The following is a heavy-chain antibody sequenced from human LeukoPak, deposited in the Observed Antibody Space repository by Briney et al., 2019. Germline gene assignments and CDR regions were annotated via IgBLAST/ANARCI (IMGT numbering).Heavy chain of an antibody. CDR2: INSDGYST. D-gene: IGHD3-9*01. Sequence: GGSLRLSCAASGFTFSRYWMHWVRQAPGKGLVWVSRINSDGYSTTYADSVKGRFTISRDNAKNTLYLQMNSLRVDDTAVYYCANVRYFDWYYFDYWGQGTLVTVSS. J-gene: IGHJ4*02. CDR3: ANVRYFDWYYFDY. CDR1: GFTFSRYW. V-gene: IGHV3-74*01.